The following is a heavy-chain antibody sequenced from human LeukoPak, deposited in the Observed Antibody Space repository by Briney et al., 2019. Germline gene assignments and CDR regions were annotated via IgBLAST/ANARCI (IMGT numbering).Heavy chain of an antibody. CDR3: TRDRAGTQSWVEFDL. V-gene: IGHV3-66*03. D-gene: IGHD3-10*01. Sequence: GGSLRLTCAASGFTVSNNYMSWVRQAPGKGLECVSLIYTSGSTFYADSVMGRFTISRDNSKNTLYLQMNSLRAEDSAVYYCTRDRAGTQSWVEFDLWGQGTLVTVSS. CDR2: IYTSGST. J-gene: IGHJ5*02. CDR1: GFTVSNNY.